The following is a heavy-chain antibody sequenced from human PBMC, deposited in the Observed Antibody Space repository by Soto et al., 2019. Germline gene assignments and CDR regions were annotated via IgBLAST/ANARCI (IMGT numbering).Heavy chain of an antibody. Sequence: PVGSLRLSCAASGFTFSSYAMSWVRQAPGKGLEWVSAISGSGGSTYYADSVKGRFTISRDNSKNTLYLQMNSLRAEDTAVYYCAKLTMIVYGAFDIWGQGTMVTVSS. V-gene: IGHV3-23*01. D-gene: IGHD3-22*01. CDR2: ISGSGGST. J-gene: IGHJ3*02. CDR3: AKLTMIVYGAFDI. CDR1: GFTFSSYA.